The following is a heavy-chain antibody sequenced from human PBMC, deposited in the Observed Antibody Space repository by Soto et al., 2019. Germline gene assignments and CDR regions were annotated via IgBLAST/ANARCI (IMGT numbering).Heavy chain of an antibody. CDR3: AKVSGPVPISYWRFGMDV. CDR1: GGTFGGYA. V-gene: IGHV1-69*01. CDR2: IIPAFGVP. D-gene: IGHD1-26*01. Sequence: QVQLVQSGGEVKKPGSSVKVSCKASGGTFGGYAIGWVRQAPGQGLEWMGGIIPAFGVPNYAHRFQDRVTVTADEPTSTAYMELSSLTSEDTAVYFCAKVSGPVPISYWRFGMDVWGQGTTVTVAS. J-gene: IGHJ6*02.